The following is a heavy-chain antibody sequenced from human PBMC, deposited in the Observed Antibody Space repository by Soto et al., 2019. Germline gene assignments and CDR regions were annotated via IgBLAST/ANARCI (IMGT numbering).Heavy chain of an antibody. D-gene: IGHD4-17*01. J-gene: IGHJ3*01. CDR2: IYHSGST. CDR3: ARAGDYPLTGAFDV. V-gene: IGHV4-4*02. Sequence: SETLSLTCAFSCGSISSNNWWSWVRQPPGKGLEWIGEIYHSGSTNYNPSLKSRVTISVDKSKNEFSLKLGSVTAADTAMYYCARAGDYPLTGAFDVWGQGTMVTVSS. CDR1: CGSISSNNW.